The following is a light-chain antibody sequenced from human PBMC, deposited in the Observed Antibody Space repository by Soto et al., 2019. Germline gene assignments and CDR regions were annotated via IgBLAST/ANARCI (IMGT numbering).Light chain of an antibody. V-gene: IGKV1D-8*03. Sequence: VIWMTQSPSLLSASTGDRVTTSCRMRQGISSYLAWYQQKPRKAPELLIYAASTLQRVLPPRFSVSGCGTDFTLTISCLQSEDFATYYCQQYYSFPLTFGPGTKVYIK. CDR1: QGISSY. J-gene: IGKJ3*01. CDR3: QQYYSFPLT. CDR2: AAS.